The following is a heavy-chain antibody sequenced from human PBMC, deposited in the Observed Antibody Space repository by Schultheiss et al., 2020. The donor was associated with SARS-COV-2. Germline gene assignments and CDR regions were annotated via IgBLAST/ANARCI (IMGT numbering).Heavy chain of an antibody. J-gene: IGHJ3*02. CDR2: IYSGGST. D-gene: IGHD1-26*01. Sequence: GGSLRLSCAASGFTVSSNYMSWVRQAPGKGLEWVSVIYSGGSTYYADSVKGRFTISRDNSKNTLYLQMNSLRAEDTAVYYCARGPTWYSGSYLPFDIWGQGTMVTVSS. V-gene: IGHV3-53*01. CDR1: GFTVSSNY. CDR3: ARGPTWYSGSYLPFDI.